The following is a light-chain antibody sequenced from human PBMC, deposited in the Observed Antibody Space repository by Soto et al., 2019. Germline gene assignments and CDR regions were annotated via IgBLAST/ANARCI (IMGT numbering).Light chain of an antibody. CDR2: DVS. CDR1: SSDVGGYNW. Sequence: QSVLTQPASVSGSPGQSITISCTGTSSDVGGYNWVSWYQQHPGKAPKVMIYDVSNRPSGVSNRFSGSKSGNTASLTISGLQAEDEADYYCSSYTSSSTRVFGGGTKLTVL. V-gene: IGLV2-14*01. J-gene: IGLJ2*01. CDR3: SSYTSSSTRV.